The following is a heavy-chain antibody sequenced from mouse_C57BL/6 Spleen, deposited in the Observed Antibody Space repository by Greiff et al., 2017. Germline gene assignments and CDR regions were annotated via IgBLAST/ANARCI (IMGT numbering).Heavy chain of an antibody. Sequence: VQLQQSGAELVKPGASVKLSCKASGYTFTSYWMHWVKQRPGQGLEWIGMIHPNSGSTNYNEKFKSKATLTVDKSSSTAYMQLSSLTSEDSAVYYCARSYYYGSGDYAMDYWGQGTSVTVSS. J-gene: IGHJ4*01. V-gene: IGHV1-64*01. CDR2: IHPNSGST. CDR3: ARSYYYGSGDYAMDY. CDR1: GYTFTSYW. D-gene: IGHD1-1*01.